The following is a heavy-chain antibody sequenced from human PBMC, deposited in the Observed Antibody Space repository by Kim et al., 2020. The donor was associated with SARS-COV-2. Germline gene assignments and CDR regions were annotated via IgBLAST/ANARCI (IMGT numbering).Heavy chain of an antibody. J-gene: IGHJ4*02. Sequence: GRFTISRDNAKNSLYLQMNSLRAEDTAVYYCARDCGFTYIGYCSSKGVDYWGQGTLVTVSS. V-gene: IGHV3-11*06. CDR3: ARDCGFTYIGYCSSKGVDY. D-gene: IGHD2-2*01.